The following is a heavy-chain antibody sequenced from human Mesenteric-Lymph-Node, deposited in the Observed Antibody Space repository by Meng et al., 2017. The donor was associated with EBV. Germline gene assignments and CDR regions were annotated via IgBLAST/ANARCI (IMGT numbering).Heavy chain of an antibody. V-gene: IGHV4-61*01. Sequence: QVQLQESGPGLVKTSETLSLTCTVSGGSVSSSSYYWSWIRQSPGKGLEYIGYIYYSGSTNYNPSLKSRVTISMDTSKNQVSLKLSSVSAADTAVYYCARVDLSSGGSCLDPWGPGTLVTVSS. CDR1: GGSVSSSSYY. CDR2: IYYSGST. D-gene: IGHD2-15*01. CDR3: ARVDLSSGGSCLDP. J-gene: IGHJ5*02.